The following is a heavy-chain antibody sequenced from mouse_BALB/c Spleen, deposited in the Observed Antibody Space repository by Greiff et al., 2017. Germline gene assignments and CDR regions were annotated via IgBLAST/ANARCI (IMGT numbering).Heavy chain of an antibody. D-gene: IGHD1-1*01. CDR3: ARKDDYYGSSYWYFDV. CDR1: GFSLSRYS. J-gene: IGHJ1*01. CDR2: IWGGGST. V-gene: IGHV2-6-4*01. Sequence: VKLVESGPGLVAPSQSLSITCTVSGFSLSRYSVHWVRQPPGKGLEWLGMIWGGGSTDYNSALKSRLSISKDNSKSQVFLKMNSLQTDDTAMYYCARKDDYYGSSYWYFDVWGAGTTVTVSS.